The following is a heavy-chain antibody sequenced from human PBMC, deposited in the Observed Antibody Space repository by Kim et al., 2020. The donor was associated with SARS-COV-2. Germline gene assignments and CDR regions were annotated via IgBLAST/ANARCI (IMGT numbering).Heavy chain of an antibody. CDR1: GGSISSGDYY. CDR2: IYHSGRT. D-gene: IGHD3-10*01. J-gene: IGHJ4*02. CDR3: ARVLAYYGSGSPVDY. Sequence: SETLSLTCTVSGGSISSGDYYWSWIRQAPGKGLEWIGYIYHSGRTFYNPSLKSRVTISVDTSKNQFSLKLNSVTAADTAVYHCARVLAYYGSGSPVDYWGQGTLVTVSS. V-gene: IGHV4-30-4*01.